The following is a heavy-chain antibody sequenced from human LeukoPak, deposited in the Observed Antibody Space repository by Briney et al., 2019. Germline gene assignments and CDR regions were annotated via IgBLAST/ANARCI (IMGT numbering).Heavy chain of an antibody. V-gene: IGHV3-74*01. CDR2: LNSDGTST. CDR3: ARGRYCSGLTCSSGNWFDP. Sequence: QPGGSLRLSCAASGFPFSGSWMHWVRQPPGKGLVWVSRLNSDGTSTSYADSVKGRFTVSRDNAKNSLYLQMNSLRAEDTAVYYCARGRYCSGLTCSSGNWFDPWGQGTLVTVSP. J-gene: IGHJ5*02. CDR1: GFPFSGSW. D-gene: IGHD2-15*01.